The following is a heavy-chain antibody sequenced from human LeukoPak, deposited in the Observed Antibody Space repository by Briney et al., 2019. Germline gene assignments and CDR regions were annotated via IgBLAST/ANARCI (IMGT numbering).Heavy chain of an antibody. Sequence: GGSLRLSCAASGFTASSNHLSWVRQAPGKGLEWVSVIYSGGITYYADSVKGRFTISRDNSKNTLYLQMNSLRAEDTAIYYCARGGLDSSSWGFRGGYFDYWGQGTLVTVSS. J-gene: IGHJ4*02. CDR1: GFTASSNH. CDR2: IYSGGIT. V-gene: IGHV3-53*01. D-gene: IGHD6-13*01. CDR3: ARGGLDSSSWGFRGGYFDY.